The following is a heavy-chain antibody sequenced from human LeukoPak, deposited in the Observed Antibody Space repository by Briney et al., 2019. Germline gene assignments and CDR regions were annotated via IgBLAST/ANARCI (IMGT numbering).Heavy chain of an antibody. D-gene: IGHD3-3*01. Sequence: SETLSLTCTVSGGSISSYYWSWIRQPPGKGLEWIGSIYYSGSTYYNPSLKSRVTISVDTSKNQFSLKLSSVTAADTAVYYCARHLLLEWFQASPWGQGTLVTVSS. CDR3: ARHLLLEWFQASP. J-gene: IGHJ5*02. CDR1: GGSISSYY. CDR2: IYYSGST. V-gene: IGHV4-59*05.